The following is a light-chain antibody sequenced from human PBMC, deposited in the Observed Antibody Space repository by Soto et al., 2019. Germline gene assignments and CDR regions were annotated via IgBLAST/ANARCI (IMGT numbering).Light chain of an antibody. J-gene: IGKJ1*01. CDR3: QQYGRSPWT. CDR1: QSVSSSC. Sequence: EIVLTQSPGTLSLSPGERATLSCRASQSVSSSCLAWYQQKPGQAPRLLIYDASTRALGIPGRFSGSGSGTDFTLTISRLETEDSAVYYCQQYGRSPWTFGQGTKVEIK. V-gene: IGKV3-20*01. CDR2: DAS.